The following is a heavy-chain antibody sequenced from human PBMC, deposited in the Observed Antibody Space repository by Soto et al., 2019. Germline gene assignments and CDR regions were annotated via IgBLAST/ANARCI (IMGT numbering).Heavy chain of an antibody. CDR1: GFTFTRYS. CDR3: ARESEDLTSNFDY. CDR2: ISSTTNYI. Sequence: GGSLRLSCAASGFTFTRYSMNWVRQAPGKGLEWVSSISSTTNYIYYGDSMKGRFTISRDNAKNSLYLEMNSLGAEDTAVYYCARESEDLTSNFDYWGQGTLVTVSS. V-gene: IGHV3-21*06. J-gene: IGHJ4*02.